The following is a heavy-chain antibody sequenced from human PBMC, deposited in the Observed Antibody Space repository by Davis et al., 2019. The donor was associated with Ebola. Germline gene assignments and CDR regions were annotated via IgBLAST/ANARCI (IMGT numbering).Heavy chain of an antibody. J-gene: IGHJ4*02. CDR3: ARDGYDILTGYYYFDY. Sequence: YAQKFQGWVTMTRDTSISTAYMELSRLRSDDTAVYYCARDGYDILTGYYYFDYWGQGTLVTVSS. D-gene: IGHD3-9*01. V-gene: IGHV1-2*04.